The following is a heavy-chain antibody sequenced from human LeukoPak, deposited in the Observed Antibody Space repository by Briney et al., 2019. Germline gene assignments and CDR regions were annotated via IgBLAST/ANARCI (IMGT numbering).Heavy chain of an antibody. V-gene: IGHV4-34*01. Sequence: SETLSLTCTVYGGSFSGYYWSWIRQPPGKGLEWIGEINHSGSTNYNPSLKSRVTISVDTSKNQFSLKLSSVTAADTAVYYCSRDGGSGTYWISWGQGTLVTVSS. J-gene: IGHJ4*02. CDR3: SRDGGSGTYWIS. CDR1: GGSFSGYY. CDR2: INHSGST. D-gene: IGHD1-26*01.